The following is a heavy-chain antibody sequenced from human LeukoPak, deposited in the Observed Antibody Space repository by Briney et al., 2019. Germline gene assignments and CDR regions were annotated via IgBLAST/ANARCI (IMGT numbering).Heavy chain of an antibody. Sequence: ASVKVSCKTSGYSFTVHYVHWVRQAPGQGLEWMGWIHPKSGDTNYALKFHGRVTMTRDTSISTVYMDLSRLSSDDTAVYYCARDYFGNSLLDYWGQGTLVTVSS. CDR2: IHPKSGDT. J-gene: IGHJ4*02. CDR3: ARDYFGNSLLDY. CDR1: GYSFTVHY. V-gene: IGHV1-2*02. D-gene: IGHD4-23*01.